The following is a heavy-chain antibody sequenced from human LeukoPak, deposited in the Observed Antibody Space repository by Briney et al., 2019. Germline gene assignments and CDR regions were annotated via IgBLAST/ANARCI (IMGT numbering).Heavy chain of an antibody. D-gene: IGHD6-13*01. CDR1: GGSISSSSYY. Sequence: SETLSLTCTVSGGSISSSSYYWGWIRQPPGKGLEWIGSIYYSGSTYYNPSLKSRVTISVDTSKNQFSLELSSVTAADTAVYYCARSRLYSSSWYYFDYWGQGTLVTVSS. CDR3: ARSRLYSSSWYYFDY. V-gene: IGHV4-39*01. CDR2: IYYSGST. J-gene: IGHJ4*02.